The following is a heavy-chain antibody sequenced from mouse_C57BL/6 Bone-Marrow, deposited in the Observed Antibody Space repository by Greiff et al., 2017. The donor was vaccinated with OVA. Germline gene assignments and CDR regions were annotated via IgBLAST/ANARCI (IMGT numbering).Heavy chain of an antibody. CDR1: GFTFSSYG. J-gene: IGHJ2*01. CDR3: ATHYYGSSYY. D-gene: IGHD1-1*01. V-gene: IGHV5-6*01. Sequence: EVQGVESGGDLVKPGGSLKLSCAASGFTFSSYGMSWVRQTPDKRLEWVATISSGGSYTYYPDSVKGRFTISRDNAKNTLYLQMSSLMSEDTAMYYCATHYYGSSYYWGQGTTLTVSS. CDR2: ISSGGSYT.